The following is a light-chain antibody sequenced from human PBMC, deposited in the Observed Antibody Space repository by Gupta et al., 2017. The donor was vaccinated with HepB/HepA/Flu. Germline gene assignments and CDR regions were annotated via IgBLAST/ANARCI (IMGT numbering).Light chain of an antibody. Sequence: EIVMTQSSATPSVAPGERATLSCRASQSVSSNFAWYQQKPGQAPRLLIYGASTTSTGIPARFSGSGSGTAFTLTIISLLSQDFAVSYCRQENNGQETFGQGTKVEIK. CDR3: RQENNGQET. CDR2: GAS. CDR1: QSVSSN. V-gene: IGKV3-15*01. J-gene: IGKJ1*01.